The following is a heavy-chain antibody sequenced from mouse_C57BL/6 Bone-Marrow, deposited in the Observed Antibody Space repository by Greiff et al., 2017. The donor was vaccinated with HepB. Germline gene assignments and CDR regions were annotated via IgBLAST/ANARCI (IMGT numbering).Heavy chain of an antibody. CDR2: IHPNSGST. D-gene: IGHD1-1*02. J-gene: IGHJ4*01. CDR1: GYTFTSYW. CDR3: ARRSYGLPYYYAMDY. V-gene: IGHV1-64*01. Sequence: QVQLQQPGAELVKPGASVKLSCKASGYTFTSYWMHWVKQRPGQGLEWIGMIHPNSGSTNYNEKFKSKATLTVDKSSSTAYMQLSSLTSEDSAVYYCARRSYGLPYYYAMDYWGQGTSVTVSS.